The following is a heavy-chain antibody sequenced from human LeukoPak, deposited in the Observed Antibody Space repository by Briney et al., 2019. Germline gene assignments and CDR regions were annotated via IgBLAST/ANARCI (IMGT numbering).Heavy chain of an antibody. CDR3: ARLVVGAQVRDAFDI. CDR1: GGSISSSSYY. CDR2: IYYSGST. D-gene: IGHD1-26*01. Sequence: ASETLSLTCTVSGGSISSSSYYWGWIRQPPGKGLEWIGSIYYSGSTYYNPSLKSRVTISVDTSKNQFSLKLSSVTAADTAVYYCARLVVGAQVRDAFDIWGQGTMVTVSS. J-gene: IGHJ3*02. V-gene: IGHV4-39*01.